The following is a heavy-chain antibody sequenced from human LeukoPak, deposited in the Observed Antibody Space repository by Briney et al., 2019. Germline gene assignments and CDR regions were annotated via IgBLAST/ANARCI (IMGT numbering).Heavy chain of an antibody. CDR3: ARGRLWFGELVHNNWFDP. Sequence: GASVKVSCKASGYTFASYDINWVRQATGQGLEWMGWMNPHSGNTDYPQKFQGRVTMTSNTSISTAYMELSSLRSEDTAVYYCARGRLWFGELVHNNWFDPWGQGTLVTVSS. V-gene: IGHV1-8*01. D-gene: IGHD3-10*01. CDR2: MNPHSGNT. J-gene: IGHJ5*02. CDR1: GYTFASYD.